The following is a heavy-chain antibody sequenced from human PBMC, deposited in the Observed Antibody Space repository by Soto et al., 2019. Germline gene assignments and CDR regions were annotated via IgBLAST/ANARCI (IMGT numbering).Heavy chain of an antibody. CDR3: AKGYIEGPTGWFDH. CDR1: GFTFSSYA. V-gene: IGHV3-23*01. CDR2: ISNNGGST. J-gene: IGHJ5*02. D-gene: IGHD3-16*02. Sequence: EVQLLESGGGLVQPGESLRLSCAASGFTFSSYALTWVRQAPGKGLEWVSAISNNGGSTYYADSVKGRFTVSRDNSKNTLYLQMNSLRAEDTAVYYCAKGYIEGPTGWFDHWGQGTLVTVSS.